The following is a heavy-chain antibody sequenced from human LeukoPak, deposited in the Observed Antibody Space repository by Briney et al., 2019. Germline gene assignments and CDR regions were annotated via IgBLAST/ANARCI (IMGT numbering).Heavy chain of an antibody. CDR2: IKQDGSER. CDR3: ARDGGWYRDY. D-gene: IGHD6-19*01. CDR1: GFTFSSTY. Sequence: GGSLRLSCAASGFTFSSTYMSWVRQAPGKGLEWVANIKQDGSERNYVDSVKGRFTISRDNAKNSLYLQMNSLRAEDTAVYYCARDGGWYRDYWGQGTLVTVSS. J-gene: IGHJ4*02. V-gene: IGHV3-7*01.